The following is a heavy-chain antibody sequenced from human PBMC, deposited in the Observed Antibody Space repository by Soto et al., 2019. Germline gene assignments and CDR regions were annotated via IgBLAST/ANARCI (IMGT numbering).Heavy chain of an antibody. V-gene: IGHV1-18*01. CDR1: GYTFTSYG. CDR2: VSGFNGNA. D-gene: IGHD1-1*01. CDR3: ARYNWNGGAWFDP. Sequence: ASVKVSCKASGYTFTSYGINWVRQAPGQGLEWVGWVSGFNGNAHYAQNYQGRVSMTTDTSTSTAYMELKSLRYDDTALYYCARYNWNGGAWFDPWGQGTLVTVSS. J-gene: IGHJ5*02.